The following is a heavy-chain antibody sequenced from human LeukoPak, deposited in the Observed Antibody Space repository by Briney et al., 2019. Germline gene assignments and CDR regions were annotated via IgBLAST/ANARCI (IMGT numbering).Heavy chain of an antibody. CDR1: GGSISSSNW. CDR3: ASLEPDGSGWYVPMIY. CDR2: IYHSGST. Sequence: SETLSLTCAVSGGSISSSNWWSWVRQPPGKGLEWIGDIYHSGSTNYNPSLKSRVTISVDKSKNQFSLKLSSVTAADTAVYYCASLEPDGSGWYVPMIYWGQGTLVTVSS. J-gene: IGHJ4*02. D-gene: IGHD6-19*01. V-gene: IGHV4-4*02.